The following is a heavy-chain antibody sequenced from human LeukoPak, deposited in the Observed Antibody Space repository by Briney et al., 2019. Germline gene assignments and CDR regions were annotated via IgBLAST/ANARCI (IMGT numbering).Heavy chain of an antibody. Sequence: SETLSLTCTVSGGSISSGGYYWSWIRQPPGKGLEWIGYSGSTNYNPSLKSRVTISVDTSKNQFSLKLSSVTAADTAVYYCARRAVDNWFDPWGQGTLVTVSS. CDR3: ARRAVDNWFDP. J-gene: IGHJ5*02. V-gene: IGHV4-61*08. CDR2: SGST. CDR1: GGSISSGGYY.